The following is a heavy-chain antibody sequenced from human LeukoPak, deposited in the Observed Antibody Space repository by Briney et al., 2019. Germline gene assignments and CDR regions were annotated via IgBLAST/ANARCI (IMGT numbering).Heavy chain of an antibody. J-gene: IGHJ2*01. CDR3: AGVYYSNSYDYWYFDL. V-gene: IGHV4-59*01. Sequence: SETLSLTCTVSGGSIRSYYWSWIRQPPGKGLEWIAYIYYSGSTNYNPSLKSRVTISVDTSKNQFSLKLSSVTAADTAVYYCAGVYYSNSYDYWYFDLWGRGTLVTVSS. CDR2: IYYSGST. D-gene: IGHD6-13*01. CDR1: GGSIRSYY.